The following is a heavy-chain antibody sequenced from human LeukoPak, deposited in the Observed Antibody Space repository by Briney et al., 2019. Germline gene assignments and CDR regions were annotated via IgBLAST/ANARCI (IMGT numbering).Heavy chain of an antibody. D-gene: IGHD2-8*02. CDR1: GVSFNAYY. V-gene: IGHV4-34*01. CDR3: ARIRCGHTGDICYNH. J-gene: IGHJ5*02. Sequence: SETLSLTCTVSGVSFNAYYWSWIRQSPGKGLEWLGEVSPGGYINYNPSLKSRVTISVDTSESQLSLRLSSVTAADTAMYYCARIRCGHTGDICYNHWAQGTLVTVSS. CDR2: VSPGGYI.